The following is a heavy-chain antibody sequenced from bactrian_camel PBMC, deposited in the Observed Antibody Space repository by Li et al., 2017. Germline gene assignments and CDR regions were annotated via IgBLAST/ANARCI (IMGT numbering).Heavy chain of an antibody. D-gene: IGHD2*01. V-gene: IGHV3S31*01. J-gene: IGHJ4*01. CDR3: AKLGLDRTLWWSEFAV. CDR1: GFTFSSYA. CDR2: INSGGGS. Sequence: VQLVESGGGLVQPGGSLRLSCAASGFTFSSYAMTWVRQAPGKGLEWVSSINSGGGSYYADSVKGRFTASRDNVKNTLYLQLISLKTEDTAMYYCAKLGLDRTLWWSEFAVWGQGTQVTVS.